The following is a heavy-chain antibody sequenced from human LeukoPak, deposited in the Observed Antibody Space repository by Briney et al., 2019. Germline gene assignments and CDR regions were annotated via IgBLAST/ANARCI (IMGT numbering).Heavy chain of an antibody. J-gene: IGHJ4*02. V-gene: IGHV3-74*01. CDR3: ARDGDVDGYNYPFYY. CDR1: GFTFSNYW. Sequence: GGSLRLSCAASGFTFSNYWMHWVRQAPGKGLMWVSRIQSDGSSTSYADSVKGRFTISRDNAKNTLYLQMNSLRAEDTAVYYCARDGDVDGYNYPFYYWGQGTLVTVSS. CDR2: IQSDGSST. D-gene: IGHD5-24*01.